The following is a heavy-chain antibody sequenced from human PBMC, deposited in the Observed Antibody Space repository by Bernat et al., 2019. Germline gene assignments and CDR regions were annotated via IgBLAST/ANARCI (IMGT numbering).Heavy chain of an antibody. CDR2: IYYSGST. CDR3: ARVVLMVYATNWCDP. J-gene: IGHJ5*02. Sequence: QVQLQESGPGLVKPSQTLSLTCTVSGGSISSGGYYWSWIRQHPGKGLEWIGYIYYSGSTYYNPSLKSRVTISVDTSKNQFSLKLSSVTAADTAVYYCARVVLMVYATNWCDPWGQGTLVTVSS. CDR1: GGSISSGGYY. V-gene: IGHV4-31*03. D-gene: IGHD2-8*01.